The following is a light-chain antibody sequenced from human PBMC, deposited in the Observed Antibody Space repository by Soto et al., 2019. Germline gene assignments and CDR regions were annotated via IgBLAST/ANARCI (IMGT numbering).Light chain of an antibody. CDR2: DVS. J-gene: IGLJ1*01. CDR3: CSYAGSYTFYV. Sequence: QSVLTQPRSVSGSPGQSVTISCTVTSSDVGGYNYVSWYQQHPGKAPKLMIYDVSKRPSGAPDRFSGSKSGNTASLTISGLQAEDEADYYCCSYAGSYTFYVFGTGTKLTVL. CDR1: SSDVGGYNY. V-gene: IGLV2-11*01.